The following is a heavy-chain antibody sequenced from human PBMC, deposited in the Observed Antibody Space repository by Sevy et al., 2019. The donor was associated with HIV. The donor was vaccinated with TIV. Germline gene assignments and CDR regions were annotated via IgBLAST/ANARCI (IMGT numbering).Heavy chain of an antibody. CDR2: ISWNSGSI. D-gene: IGHD2-15*01. J-gene: IGHJ4*02. CDR1: GFTFNDYA. Sequence: GGSLRLSCEASGFTFNDYAMHWVRQIPGKGLESVSSISWNSGSIGYADSVKGRFTISRDNAKNSLYLQMDSLRVEDTAFYYCVRGHERVAASQFHFWGQGALVTVSS. V-gene: IGHV3-9*01. CDR3: VRGHERVAASQFHF.